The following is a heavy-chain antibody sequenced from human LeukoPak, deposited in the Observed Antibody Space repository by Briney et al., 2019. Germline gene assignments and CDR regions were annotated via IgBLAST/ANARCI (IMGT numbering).Heavy chain of an antibody. Sequence: GGSLRLSCAASGFTFSSYSMNWVRQAPGKGLEWVAVISNDGTNKNYADSVKGRFTISRDNSKNTLYLQMNSLRAEDTAVYYCTRAASDCSSTSCFTRYFQHWGQGTLVTVSS. CDR3: TRAASDCSSTSCFTRYFQH. D-gene: IGHD2-2*01. V-gene: IGHV3-30*03. J-gene: IGHJ1*01. CDR2: ISNDGTNK. CDR1: GFTFSSYS.